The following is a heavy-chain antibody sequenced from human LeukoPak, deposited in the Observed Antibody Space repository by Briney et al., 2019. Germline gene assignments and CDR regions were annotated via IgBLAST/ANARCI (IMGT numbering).Heavy chain of an antibody. CDR1: GFTFSSYS. CDR3: ARAQLYCSGGSCYSDY. V-gene: IGHV3-21*01. J-gene: IGHJ4*02. Sequence: GGSLRLSCAASGFTFSSYSMNWVRQAPGKGLEWVSSISSSSSYIYYADSVKGRFTISRDNAKNSLYLQMNSLRAEDTAVYYCARAQLYCSGGSCYSDYWGQGTLVTVSS. D-gene: IGHD2-15*01. CDR2: ISSSSSYI.